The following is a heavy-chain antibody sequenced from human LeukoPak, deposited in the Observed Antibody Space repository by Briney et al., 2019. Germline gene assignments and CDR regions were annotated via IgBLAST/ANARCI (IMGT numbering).Heavy chain of an antibody. J-gene: IGHJ5*02. D-gene: IGHD3-9*01. CDR2: IYYSGST. CDR1: GGSINSGGYY. V-gene: IGHV4-30-2*01. CDR3: ARDLLGGYFDWLPPGP. Sequence: SETLSLTCTVSGGSINSGGYYWSWIRQPPGKGLEWIGYIYYSGSTYYNPSLKSRVTISVDTSKNQFSLKLSSVTAADTAVYYCARDLLGGYFDWLPPGPWGQGTLVTVSS.